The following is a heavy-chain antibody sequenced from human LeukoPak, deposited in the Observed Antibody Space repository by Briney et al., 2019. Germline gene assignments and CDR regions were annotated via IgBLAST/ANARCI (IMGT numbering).Heavy chain of an antibody. V-gene: IGHV1-46*01. Sequence: GASVKVSCKASGYTFTSYYMHWVRQAPGQGLEWMGIINPSGGSTSYAQKFQGRVTMTRDTSTSTVYMELSSLRSEDTAVYYCARDVTYDFWSGYWFDTWGQGTLVTVSS. CDR3: ARDVTYDFWSGYWFDT. CDR1: GYTFTSYY. J-gene: IGHJ5*02. D-gene: IGHD3-3*01. CDR2: INPSGGST.